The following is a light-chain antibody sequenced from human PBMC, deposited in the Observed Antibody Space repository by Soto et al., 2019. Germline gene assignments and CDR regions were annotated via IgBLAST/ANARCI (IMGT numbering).Light chain of an antibody. CDR1: NSDVDTYNY. CDR3: SSYVGSNNLA. CDR2: EVT. J-gene: IGLJ2*01. V-gene: IGLV2-8*01. Sequence: QSALTQPPSASGSPGQSVTISCTGPNSDVDTYNYVSWYQQHPGKAPKLVIYEVTKRPSGVPDRFSGSRSANTASLTVSGLQAEDEADYFCSSYVGSNNLAFGGGTKVTVL.